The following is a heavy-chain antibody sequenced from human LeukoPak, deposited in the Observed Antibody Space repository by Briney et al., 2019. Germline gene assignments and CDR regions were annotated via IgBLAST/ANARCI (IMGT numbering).Heavy chain of an antibody. Sequence: GGSLRLSCAASGFTFSSYGMHWVRQAPGKGLEWVAHIWHDGSNKYYIDSVKDRFTVFRDNSKNTMYLQMNSLRAEDTAVYYCASDLSRGYYYFDYWGQGTLVTVSS. CDR1: GFTFSSYG. CDR2: IWHDGSNK. CDR3: ASDLSRGYYYFDY. D-gene: IGHD3-22*01. J-gene: IGHJ4*02. V-gene: IGHV3-33*01.